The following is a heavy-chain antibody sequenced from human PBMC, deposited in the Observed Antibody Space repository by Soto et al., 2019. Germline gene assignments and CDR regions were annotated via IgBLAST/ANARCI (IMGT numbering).Heavy chain of an antibody. Sequence: QITLKESGPTLVKPTQTLTLTCTFSGFSLSTSGVGVGXXRXXPGKALEWLALIYWDDDKRYSPSLKSRLTXXXXXXXXXXXXXXXXXXXXXXXXXXCXXXXXXXSSGLDYWGQGTLVTVSS. CDR3: XXXXXXXSSGLDY. CDR2: IYWDDDK. CDR1: GFSLSTSGVG. J-gene: IGHJ4*02. V-gene: IGHV2-5*02. D-gene: IGHD3-22*01.